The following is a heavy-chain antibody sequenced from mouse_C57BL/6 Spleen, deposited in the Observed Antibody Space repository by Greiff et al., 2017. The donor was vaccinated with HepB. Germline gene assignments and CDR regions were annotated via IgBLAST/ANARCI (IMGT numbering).Heavy chain of an antibody. D-gene: IGHD2-3*01. J-gene: IGHJ2*01. Sequence: QVQLQQPGTDLVKPWASVKLSCKASGYTFTSYWMHWMKQRPGQGLEWIGNINPSNGGTNYNQKLKSKATLTVDKSSSTAYIQLSRLTSEDSADYYCARWLLDDWGKGTTLTVSS. V-gene: IGHV1-53*01. CDR3: ARWLLDD. CDR2: INPSNGGT. CDR1: GYTFTSYW.